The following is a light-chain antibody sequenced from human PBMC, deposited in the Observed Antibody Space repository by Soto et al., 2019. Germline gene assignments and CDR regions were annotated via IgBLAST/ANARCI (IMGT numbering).Light chain of an antibody. V-gene: IGLV4-69*01. J-gene: IGLJ2*01. CDR1: SGHSSYA. CDR2: LDSDGSH. Sequence: QLVLTQSPSASASLGASVKLTCTLSSGHSSYAIAWHQQQPEKGPRYLMKLDSDGSHTKGDAIPDRFSGSSSGAERYLTIPSLQSEDEADYYCQTWGTCIHVVFGGGTQPTVL. CDR3: QTWGTCIHVV.